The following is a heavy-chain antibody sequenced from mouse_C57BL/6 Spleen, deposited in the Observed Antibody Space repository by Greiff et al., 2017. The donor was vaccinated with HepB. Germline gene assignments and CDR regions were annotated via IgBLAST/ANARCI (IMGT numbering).Heavy chain of an antibody. Sequence: VQLKQSGPELVKPGDSVKISCKASGYSFTGYFMNWVMQSHGKSLEWIGRINPYNGDTFYNQKFKGKATLTVDKSSSTAHMELRSLTSEDYAVYYCARSGGNYVGYFDYWGQGTTLTVSS. CDR1: GYSFTGYF. CDR2: INPYNGDT. CDR3: ARSGGNYVGYFDY. J-gene: IGHJ2*01. V-gene: IGHV1-20*01. D-gene: IGHD2-1*01.